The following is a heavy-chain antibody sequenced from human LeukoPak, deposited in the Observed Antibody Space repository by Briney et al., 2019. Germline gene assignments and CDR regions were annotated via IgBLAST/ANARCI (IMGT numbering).Heavy chain of an antibody. D-gene: IGHD2-2*01. V-gene: IGHV3-15*01. J-gene: IGHJ4*02. CDR1: GFTVSRNY. Sequence: PGGSLRLSCAASGFTVSRNYMSWVRQAPGKGLEWVGRIKSKTDGGTTDYAAPVKGRFTISRDDSKNTLYLQMNSLKTEDTAVYYCTTDGPIYCSSTSCTHGYFDYWGQGTLVTVSS. CDR2: IKSKTDGGTT. CDR3: TTDGPIYCSSTSCTHGYFDY.